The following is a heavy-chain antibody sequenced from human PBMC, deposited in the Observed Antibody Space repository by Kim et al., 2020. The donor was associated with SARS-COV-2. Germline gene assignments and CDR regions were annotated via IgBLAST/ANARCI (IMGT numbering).Heavy chain of an antibody. CDR1: GGSFSGYY. CDR3: ARASDRVPAAYYYFDY. J-gene: IGHJ4*01. V-gene: IGHV4-34*01. D-gene: IGHD2-2*01. Sequence: SETLSLTCAVYGGSFSGYYWSWIRQPPGKGLEWIGEINHSGSTNYNPSLKSRVTISVDTSKNQFSLKLSSVTAADTAVYYCARASDRVPAAYYYFDYWG. CDR2: INHSGST.